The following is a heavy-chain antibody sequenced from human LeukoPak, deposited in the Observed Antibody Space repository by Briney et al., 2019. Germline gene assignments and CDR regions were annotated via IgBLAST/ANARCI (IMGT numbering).Heavy chain of an antibody. V-gene: IGHV3-9*01. CDR3: AKDISGYSGHRIPHGMDV. J-gene: IGHJ6*02. D-gene: IGHD5-12*01. CDR1: GFTLDDYA. CDR2: ISWNSGAI. Sequence: GRSLRLSCAASGFTLDDYAMHWVRQAPGKGLERVSGISWNSGAIGYTDSVKGRFIISRDNAKNSLYLQMNSLRAEDTALYYCAKDISGYSGHRIPHGMDVWGQGTTVTVSS.